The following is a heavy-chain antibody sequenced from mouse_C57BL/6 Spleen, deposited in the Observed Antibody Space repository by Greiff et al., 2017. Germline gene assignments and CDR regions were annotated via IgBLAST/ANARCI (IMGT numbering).Heavy chain of an antibody. D-gene: IGHD2-1*01. Sequence: QVHVKQPGAELVRPGSSVKLSCKASGYTFTSYWMHWVKQRPIQGLEWIGNIDPSDSETHYNHKFKDKATLTVDKSSSTAYMQLSSLTSEDSAVYYCARVRDLLLSFYYWGQGTTRTVAT. V-gene: IGHV1-52*01. CDR1: GYTFTSYW. J-gene: IGHJ2*01. CDR2: IDPSDSET. CDR3: ARVRDLLLSFYY.